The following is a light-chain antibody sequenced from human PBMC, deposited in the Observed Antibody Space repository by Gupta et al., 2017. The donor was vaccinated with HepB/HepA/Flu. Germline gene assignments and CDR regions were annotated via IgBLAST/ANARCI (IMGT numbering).Light chain of an antibody. J-gene: IGLJ2*01. Sequence: QPPSVSVSPGQTASITCSGDKLGDKYACWYQQKPGQSPVLVIYQDSKRPSGIPERFSGSNSGNTATLTISGTQAMDEADYYCQAWDSSTVLFGGGTKLTVL. CDR1: KLGDKY. CDR3: QAWDSSTVL. CDR2: QDS. V-gene: IGLV3-1*01.